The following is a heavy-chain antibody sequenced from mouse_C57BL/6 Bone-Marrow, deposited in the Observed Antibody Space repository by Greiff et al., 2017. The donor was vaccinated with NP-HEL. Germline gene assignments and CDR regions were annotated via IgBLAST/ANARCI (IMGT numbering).Heavy chain of an antibody. Sequence: DVHLVESGEGLVKPGGSLKLSCAASGFTFSSYAMSWVRQTPEKRLEWVAYISSGGDYIYYADTVKGRFTISRDNARNTLYLQMSSLKSEDTAMYYCTRTTVVGDYAMDYWGQGTSVTVSS. J-gene: IGHJ4*01. CDR3: TRTTVVGDYAMDY. V-gene: IGHV5-9-1*02. D-gene: IGHD1-1*01. CDR1: GFTFSSYA. CDR2: ISSGGDYI.